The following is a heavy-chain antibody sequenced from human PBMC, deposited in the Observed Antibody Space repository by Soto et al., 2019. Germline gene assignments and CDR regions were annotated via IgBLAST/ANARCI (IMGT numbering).Heavy chain of an antibody. V-gene: IGHV3-7*03. D-gene: IGHD3-16*01. CDR3: TRGGSLYDRTKGDY. CDR2: IKEDGSEK. Sequence: GGSLRLSCAASGFTFSTYWMSWVRQAPGKGLEWVANIKEDGSEKYYVDSVEGRFTISRDNAKNSLYLQMNSLRVEDTAVYSCTRGGSLYDRTKGDYWGPGTQVTVSS. CDR1: GFTFSTYW. J-gene: IGHJ4*02.